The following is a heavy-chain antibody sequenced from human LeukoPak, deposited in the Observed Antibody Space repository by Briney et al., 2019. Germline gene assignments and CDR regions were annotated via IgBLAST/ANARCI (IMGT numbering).Heavy chain of an antibody. V-gene: IGHV3-23*01. CDR3: AKDSRPSSVYYFDY. D-gene: IGHD2-2*01. CDR1: GFAFGSEA. Sequence: GGSLRLSCAVSGFAFGSEAMSWVRQSPARGLEWVASISPGGGTTYYADYVKGRFTISRDNSKNTLYLQMNSLRAEDTAVYYCAKDSRPSSVYYFDYWGQGTLVTVSS. CDR2: ISPGGGTT. J-gene: IGHJ4*02.